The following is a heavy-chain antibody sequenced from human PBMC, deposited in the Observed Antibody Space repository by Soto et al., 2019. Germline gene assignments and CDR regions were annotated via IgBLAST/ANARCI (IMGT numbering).Heavy chain of an antibody. D-gene: IGHD6-19*01. CDR2: TRQDGGQS. CDR3: VSDGSTGWHCES. V-gene: IGHV3-7*01. CDR1: GFTLSSYW. J-gene: IGHJ4*02. Sequence: EVQLVESGGGLVQPGGSLRLSCEASGFTLSSYWMSWIRQAPGKGLEWVSNTRQDGGQSYLVDSVQGRFTISRDNAKNSVYLQMNSLRAEDTAVYYCVSDGSTGWHCESWGQGTLVSVSS.